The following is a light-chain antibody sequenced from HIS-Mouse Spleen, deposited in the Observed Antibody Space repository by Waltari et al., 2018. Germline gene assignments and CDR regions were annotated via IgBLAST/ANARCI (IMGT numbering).Light chain of an antibody. CDR2: DVS. CDR1: SSDVGGYNY. CDR3: SSYTSSSYVV. V-gene: IGLV2-14*03. Sequence: QSALTQPASVSGSPGQSITISCTGTSSDVGGYNYVSWYQQHPGKAPKLMIYDVSHRPSGVSNRCSGSKAGNTASLTISGLQAEDEADYYCSSYTSSSYVVFGGGTKLTVL. J-gene: IGLJ2*01.